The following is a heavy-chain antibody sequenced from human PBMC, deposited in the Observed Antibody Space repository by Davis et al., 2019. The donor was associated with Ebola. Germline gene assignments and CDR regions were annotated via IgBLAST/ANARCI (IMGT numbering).Heavy chain of an antibody. CDR2: IYYNGNT. J-gene: IGHJ4*02. Sequence: SETLSLTCTVSGGSVSDADSSWTWIRQSPGKGPEWTGYIYYNGNTYYNPSLRSRLTISVDTSKNQFSLKLSSVTAADTAVYYCARGWGPLIAVAGPYFDYWGQGTLVTVSS. D-gene: IGHD6-19*01. V-gene: IGHV4-30-4*01. CDR1: GGSVSDADSS. CDR3: ARGWGPLIAVAGPYFDY.